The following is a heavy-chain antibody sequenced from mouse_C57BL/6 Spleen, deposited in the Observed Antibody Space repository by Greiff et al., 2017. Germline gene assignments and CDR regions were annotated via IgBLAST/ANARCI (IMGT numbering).Heavy chain of an antibody. CDR1: GFNIKDYY. CDR2: IDPEDGDT. J-gene: IGHJ4*01. V-gene: IGHV14-1*01. Sequence: EVKVVESGAELVRPGASVKLSCTASGFNIKDYYMHWVKQRPEQGLEWIGRIDPEDGDTEYAPKFQGEATMTADTSSNTAYLQLSSLTSEDTAVYYCTFYGNYGYYAMDYWGQGTSVTVSS. CDR3: TFYGNYGYYAMDY. D-gene: IGHD2-1*01.